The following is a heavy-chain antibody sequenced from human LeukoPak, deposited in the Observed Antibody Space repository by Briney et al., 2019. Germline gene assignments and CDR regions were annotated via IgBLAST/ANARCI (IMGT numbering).Heavy chain of an antibody. CDR2: ISHDGSNK. V-gene: IGHV3-30-3*01. D-gene: IGHD3-10*01. CDR1: GFTFSSYA. Sequence: RSLRLSCAASGFTFSSYAMHWVRQAPGKGLECVAVISHDGSNKYYADSVKGRFTISRDNSKNTLYLQMNSLRAEDTAVYYCARDQFGELVVCTFHIWGQGTMVTVSS. J-gene: IGHJ3*02. CDR3: ARDQFGELVVCTFHI.